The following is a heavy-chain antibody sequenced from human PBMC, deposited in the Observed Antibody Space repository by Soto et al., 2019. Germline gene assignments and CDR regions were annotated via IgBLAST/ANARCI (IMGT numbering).Heavy chain of an antibody. D-gene: IGHD3-22*01. Sequence: GESLKISCKGSGYSFTSYWIGWVRQMPGKGLEWMGIIYPGDSDTRYSRSFRGHVSISVTKSITTVFLQRSSLRASDTAMYYYARQIYDSDTGPNFQYYFDSWGQGAPVTVSS. CDR1: GYSFTSYW. J-gene: IGHJ4*02. CDR2: IYPGDSDT. V-gene: IGHV5-51*01. CDR3: ARQIYDSDTGPNFQYYFDS.